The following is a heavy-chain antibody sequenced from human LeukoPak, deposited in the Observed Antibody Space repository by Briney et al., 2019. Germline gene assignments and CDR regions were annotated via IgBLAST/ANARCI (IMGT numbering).Heavy chain of an antibody. D-gene: IGHD5-12*01. V-gene: IGHV4-59*08. CDR2: IFHSGIT. CDR3: ARQGYSAYEILDY. Sequence: SETLSLTCTVSGDSINTYYWNWIRQPPGRGLEWIGYIFHSGITDYNPSLKSRVTISIDTSQSQFSLKLSSVTAADTAVYYCARQGYSAYEILDYWGQGTLVTVSS. CDR1: GDSINTYY. J-gene: IGHJ4*02.